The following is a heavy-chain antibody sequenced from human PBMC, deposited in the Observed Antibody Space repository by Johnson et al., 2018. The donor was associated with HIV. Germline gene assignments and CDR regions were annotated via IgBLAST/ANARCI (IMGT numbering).Heavy chain of an antibody. CDR3: AKVLDLVVVVAANLGAFDI. Sequence: QVQLVESGGGLVKPGGSLRLSCAASGFTFTDYYMNWMRQAPGKGLEWVSHISSSGSTIYYADSVKGRFTISRDNSKNPLYLQMNSLRVEDTAVYYCAKVLDLVVVVAANLGAFDIWGQGTMVTVSS. CDR1: GFTFTDYY. J-gene: IGHJ3*02. D-gene: IGHD2-15*01. CDR2: ISSSGSTI. V-gene: IGHV3-11*04.